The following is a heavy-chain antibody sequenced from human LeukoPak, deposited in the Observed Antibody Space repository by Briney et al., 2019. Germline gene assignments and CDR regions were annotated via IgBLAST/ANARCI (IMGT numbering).Heavy chain of an antibody. CDR2: ISWNSGSI. CDR1: GFTFDDYA. D-gene: IGHD2-21*01. Sequence: SLRLSCPASGFTFDDYAMHWVRQAPGKGLEWVSGISWNSGSIGYADSVKGRFTISRDNAKNSLYLQMNSLRAEDTALYYCAKDGAAYGYFDYWGQGTLVTVSS. V-gene: IGHV3-9*01. CDR3: AKDGAAYGYFDY. J-gene: IGHJ4*02.